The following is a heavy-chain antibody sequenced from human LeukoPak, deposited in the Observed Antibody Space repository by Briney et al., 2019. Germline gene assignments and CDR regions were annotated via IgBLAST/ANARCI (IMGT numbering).Heavy chain of an antibody. CDR1: GDSISAYY. Sequence: PLDTLSLICTVSGDSISAYYWSWIRQPPGKGLEWIGYMYNNGGTKYKPSLKSRVTMSVDTSKNQFSLNLNSVTAADTAVYYCARLRTTVTSLVRYFYMDVWGKGTTVTVSS. V-gene: IGHV4-59*07. D-gene: IGHD4-11*01. J-gene: IGHJ6*03. CDR2: MYNNGGT. CDR3: ARLRTTVTSLVRYFYMDV.